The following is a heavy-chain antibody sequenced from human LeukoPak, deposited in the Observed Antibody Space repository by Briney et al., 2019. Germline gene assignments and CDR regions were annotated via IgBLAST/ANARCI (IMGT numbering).Heavy chain of an antibody. V-gene: IGHV1-69*05. CDR1: GGTFSSYA. D-gene: IGHD6-6*01. CDR2: IIPIFGTA. CDR3: AKCGDFSSSSWVHY. Sequence: ASVKVSCKASGGTFSSYAISWVRQAPGQGLEWMGRIIPIFGTANYAQKFQGRVTITTDESTSTAYMELSSLRSEDTAVYYCAKCGDFSSSSWVHYWGQGTLVTVSS. J-gene: IGHJ4*02.